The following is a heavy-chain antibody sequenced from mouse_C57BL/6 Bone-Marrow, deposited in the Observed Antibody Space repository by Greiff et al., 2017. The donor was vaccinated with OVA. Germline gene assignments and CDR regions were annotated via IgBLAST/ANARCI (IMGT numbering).Heavy chain of an antibody. D-gene: IGHD2-3*01. CDR3: ARKGDGDAWFAY. V-gene: IGHV3-6*01. CDR2: ISYDGGT. CDR1: GYSITSGYY. Sequence: EVKLVESGPGLVKPSQSLSLTCSVTGYSITSGYYWNWIRQFPGNKLEWMGYISYDGGTNYNPSLKNRISITRDTSKNQFLLKLKSVTTEDTATYYCARKGDGDAWFAYWGQGTLVTVSA. J-gene: IGHJ3*01.